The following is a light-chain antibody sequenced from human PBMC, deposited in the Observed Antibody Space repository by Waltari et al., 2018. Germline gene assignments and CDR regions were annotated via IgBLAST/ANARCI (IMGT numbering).Light chain of an antibody. V-gene: IGLV2-14*03. Sequence: QSALTQPASVSGSPGQSITISCSGLGSPAGASESVSWHQHHPDKAPQVIIYDVTHRPSGVSDRFSASKSANTASLTISRLQPEDEADYYCSSQTLDGLVLFGGGTRLTVL. J-gene: IGLJ2*01. CDR2: DVT. CDR3: SSQTLDGLVL. CDR1: GSPAGASES.